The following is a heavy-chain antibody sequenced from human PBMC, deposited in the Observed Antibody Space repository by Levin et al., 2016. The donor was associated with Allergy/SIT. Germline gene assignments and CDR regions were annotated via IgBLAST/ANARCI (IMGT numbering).Heavy chain of an antibody. J-gene: IGHJ4*02. CDR2: TYYTSKWFL. Sequence: WIRQSPSRGLEWLGRTYYTSKWFLDYAVSLKTRININADTSKNQFSLHLDSVTPEDTAVYYCARGFLADGFDSWGQGTLVTVSS. V-gene: IGHV6-1*01. CDR3: ARGFLADGFDS. D-gene: IGHD6-19*01.